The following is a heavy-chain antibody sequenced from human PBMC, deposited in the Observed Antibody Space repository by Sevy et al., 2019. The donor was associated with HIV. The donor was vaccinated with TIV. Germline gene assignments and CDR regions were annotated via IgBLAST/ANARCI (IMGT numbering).Heavy chain of an antibody. J-gene: IGHJ4*02. V-gene: IGHV4-39*01. CDR2: IYYSGST. CDR1: GGSISSSSYY. CDR3: ATLTTVVTREYFDY. Sequence: SETLSLTCTVSGGSISSSSYYWGWIRQPPGKGLEWIGSIYYSGSTYYNPSLKSRVTISVDTSKNQFSLELSSVTAADTAVYYCATLTTVVTREYFDYWGQGTLVTVSS. D-gene: IGHD4-17*01.